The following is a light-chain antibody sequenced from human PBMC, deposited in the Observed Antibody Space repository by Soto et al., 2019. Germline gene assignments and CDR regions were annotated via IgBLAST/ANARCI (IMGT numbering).Light chain of an antibody. J-gene: IGKJ4*01. CDR2: WAS. CDR1: QSVFYSPNNKNY. V-gene: IGKV4-1*01. Sequence: DIVMTQSPDSLAVSLGERATINCKSSQSVFYSPNNKNYLAWYQQKPGQPPKLLIYWASTRESGVPERFSGSGSGTDFTLTISSLQAEDVAVYYCQQYSSIPITFGGGTKVQIK. CDR3: QQYSSIPIT.